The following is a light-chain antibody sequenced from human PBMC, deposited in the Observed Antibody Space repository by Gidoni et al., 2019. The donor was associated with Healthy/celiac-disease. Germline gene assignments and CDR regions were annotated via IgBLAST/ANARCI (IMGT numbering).Light chain of an antibody. CDR3: QQSYSTPCT. V-gene: IGKV1-39*01. CDR2: AAS. Sequence: VQMTQSPSALSASVGDRVTITCRGSQSISSYLNWYQQKPGKAPKLLIYAASSLQSGVPSRVSGSGSGIEFTLTISSLQPEDFATYYCQQSYSTPCTFGQGTKVEIK. CDR1: QSISSY. J-gene: IGKJ1*01.